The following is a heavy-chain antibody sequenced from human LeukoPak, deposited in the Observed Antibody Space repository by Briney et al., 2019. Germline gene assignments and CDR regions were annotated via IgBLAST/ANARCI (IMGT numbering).Heavy chain of an antibody. J-gene: IGHJ6*02. Sequence: GESLKISCKGSGYSFTSYWIGWVRQMPGKGLEWMGIIYPGDSDTRYSPSFLGQVTISADKSISTAYLQWSSLKASDTAMYYCARRSITMVYGMDVWGQGTTVTVSS. V-gene: IGHV5-51*01. CDR1: GYSFTSYW. D-gene: IGHD3-10*01. CDR3: ARRSITMVYGMDV. CDR2: IYPGDSDT.